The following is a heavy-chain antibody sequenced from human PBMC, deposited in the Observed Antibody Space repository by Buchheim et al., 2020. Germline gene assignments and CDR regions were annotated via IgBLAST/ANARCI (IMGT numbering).Heavy chain of an antibody. CDR3: ARGRWSGYYGYYYYYGMDV. V-gene: IGHV1-8*01. J-gene: IGHJ6*02. D-gene: IGHD3-3*01. CDR2: MNPNSGNT. CDR1: GYTFTSYD. Sequence: QVQLVQSGAEVKKPGASVKVSCKASGYTFTSYDINWVRQATGQGLEWMGWMNPNSGNTGYAQKFQGRVTMPRTTSISTAYMELSSLRSEDTAVYYCARGRWSGYYGYYYYYGMDVWGQGTT.